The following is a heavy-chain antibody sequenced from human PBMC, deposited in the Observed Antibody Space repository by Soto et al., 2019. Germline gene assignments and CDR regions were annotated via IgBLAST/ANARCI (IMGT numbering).Heavy chain of an antibody. J-gene: IGHJ4*01. Sequence: QVLLEQSGAEVKKSGSSVRVSCRDSGDRFTTDAFSWVRQAPGQGLEYVGGVIPLAGVPNYAQKFQGRVTITADESTSTMYMELNSLKFDDTGVYYCVRGAFAGYAPAAVHWGHGTLITVSS. D-gene: IGHD5-12*01. CDR2: VIPLAGVP. CDR3: VRGAFAGYAPAAVH. CDR1: GDRFTTDA. V-gene: IGHV1-69*01.